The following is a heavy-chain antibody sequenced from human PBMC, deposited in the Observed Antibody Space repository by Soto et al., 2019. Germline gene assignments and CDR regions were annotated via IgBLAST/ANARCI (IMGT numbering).Heavy chain of an antibody. J-gene: IGHJ6*02. CDR2: ISGNSTYI. Sequence: EVQLVESGGGLVEPGGSLRLSCAAASGFTFSIYHMNWVRQSPGKGLEWVSSISGNSTYIYYADSVRGRFTISRDNTKNSLSLQRNSLRAEDTAVYYCATVPQWCMHCLDVWGQGTTVTV. D-gene: IGHD2-8*01. CDR1: GFTFSIYH. CDR3: ATVPQWCMHCLDV. V-gene: IGHV3-21*01.